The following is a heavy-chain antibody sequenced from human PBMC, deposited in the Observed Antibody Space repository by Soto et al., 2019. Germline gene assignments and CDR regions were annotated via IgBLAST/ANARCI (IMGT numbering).Heavy chain of an antibody. Sequence: EVQLVESGGGLVKPGGSLRLSCAASGFTFSSYSMNWVRQAPGKGLEWVSSISSSSTYIYYADSVKGRFTISRDNAKNPLYLQMNSLRAQDTALYCCSVKGVVAASHRFYPWGQGTLVPVSP. V-gene: IGHV3-21*01. CDR2: ISSSSTYI. CDR3: SVKGVVAASHRFYP. D-gene: IGHD2-15*01. J-gene: IGHJ5*02. CDR1: GFTFSSYS.